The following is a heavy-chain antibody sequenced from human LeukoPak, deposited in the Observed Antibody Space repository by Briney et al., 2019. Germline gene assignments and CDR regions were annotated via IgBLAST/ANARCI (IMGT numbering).Heavy chain of an antibody. J-gene: IGHJ4*02. V-gene: IGHV1-2*02. CDR1: GYTFTGYY. Sequence: ASVKVSCTTSGYTFTGYYMHWVRQAPGQGLEWMGWINPNSGGTNYAQKFQGRVTMTRDTSISTAYLELSRLRSDDAAVYYCARVGFCSGGTCPYYFDQWGQGTLVTVSS. CDR2: INPNSGGT. D-gene: IGHD2-15*01. CDR3: ARVGFCSGGTCPYYFDQ.